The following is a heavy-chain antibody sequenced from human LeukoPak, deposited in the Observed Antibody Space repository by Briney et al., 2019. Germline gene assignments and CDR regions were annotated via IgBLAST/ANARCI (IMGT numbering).Heavy chain of an antibody. CDR3: TLQEAVAGTGDY. CDR1: GFTFNNYA. V-gene: IGHV3-15*01. D-gene: IGHD6-19*01. J-gene: IGHJ4*02. Sequence: GGSLSLSCAASGFTFNNYAMHWVRQAPGKGLEWVGRIKSKTDGGTTDYTAPVKGRFTISRDDSKNTLYLQMNSLKTEDTAVYYCTLQEAVAGTGDYWGQGTLVTVSS. CDR2: IKSKTDGGTT.